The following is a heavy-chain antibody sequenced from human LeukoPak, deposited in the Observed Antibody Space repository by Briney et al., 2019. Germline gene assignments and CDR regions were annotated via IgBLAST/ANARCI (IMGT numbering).Heavy chain of an antibody. CDR1: GGSVSSGTYY. J-gene: IGHJ6*03. CDR2: IYHSGST. V-gene: IGHV4-61*01. Sequence: SETLSLTCTVSGGSVSSGTYYWNWIRQPPGKGLEWIGYIYHSGSTNYNPSLKSRATISIDTSKNRFSLNLRYVTAADTAVYYCARDEDNSGRYYYYMDVWGKGTTVTVSS. CDR3: ARDEDNSGRYYYYMDV. D-gene: IGHD3-22*01.